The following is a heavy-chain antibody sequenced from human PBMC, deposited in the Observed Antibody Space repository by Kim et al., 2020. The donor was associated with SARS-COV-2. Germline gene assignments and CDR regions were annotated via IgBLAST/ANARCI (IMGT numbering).Heavy chain of an antibody. CDR2: IYYSGST. CDR3: ARDTYYYDSSVY. D-gene: IGHD3-22*01. Sequence: SETLSLTCTVSGGSISSSSYYWGWIRQPPGKGLEWIGSIYYSGSTYYNPSLKSRVTISVDTSKNQFSLKLSSVTAADTAVYYCARDTYYYDSSVYWGQGTLVTVSS. J-gene: IGHJ4*02. CDR1: GGSISSSSYY. V-gene: IGHV4-39*07.